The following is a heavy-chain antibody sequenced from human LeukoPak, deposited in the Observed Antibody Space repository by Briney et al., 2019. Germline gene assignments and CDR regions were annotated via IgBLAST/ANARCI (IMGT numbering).Heavy chain of an antibody. J-gene: IGHJ6*03. D-gene: IGHD3-3*01. CDR1: GSTFSSYG. CDR3: AKERPRFLEWLLNYYYYYMDV. CDR2: ISYDGSNK. V-gene: IGHV3-30*18. Sequence: PGRSLRLSCAASGSTFSSYGMHWVRQAPGKGLEWVAVISYDGSNKYYADSVKGRFTISRDNSKNTLYLQMNSLRAEDTAVYYCAKERPRFLEWLLNYYYYYMDVWGKGTTVTVSS.